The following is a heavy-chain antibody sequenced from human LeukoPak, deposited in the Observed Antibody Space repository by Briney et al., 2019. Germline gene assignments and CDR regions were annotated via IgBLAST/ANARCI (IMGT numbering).Heavy chain of an antibody. CDR2: ICHSGST. J-gene: IGHJ3*02. Sequence: SETLSLTCIVSGGSISCYYWSCIRQPPGKGLEWIGNICHSGSTNYNPSLKSRVSMSLDTSMTQFSLKLNSVTAADTAVYYCAGGGSPHIWGQGTMVTVSS. CDR3: AGGGSPHI. CDR1: GGSISCYY. D-gene: IGHD1-26*01. V-gene: IGHV4-59*12.